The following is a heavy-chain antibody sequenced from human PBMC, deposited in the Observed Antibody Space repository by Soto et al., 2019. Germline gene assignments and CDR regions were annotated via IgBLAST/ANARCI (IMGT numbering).Heavy chain of an antibody. D-gene: IGHD3-22*01. J-gene: IGHJ4*02. CDR1: GGSISNYY. Sequence: SETLSLTCTVSGGSISNYYWSWIRQPPGRGLEWIGHIFYSGSTNYNPALKSRVTISVDTSKSQFSLKLSSVTAADTALYYCASSDRSGFGFDYWGQGTLVTVSS. CDR3: ASSDRSGFGFDY. CDR2: IFYSGST. V-gene: IGHV4-59*03.